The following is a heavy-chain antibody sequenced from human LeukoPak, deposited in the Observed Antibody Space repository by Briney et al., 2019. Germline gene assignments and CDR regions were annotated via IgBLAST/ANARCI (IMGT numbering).Heavy chain of an antibody. V-gene: IGHV3-7*01. J-gene: IGHJ3*02. CDR1: GFTFSSYW. CDR2: IKQDGSEK. D-gene: IGHD6-6*01. CDR3: ASSGIAARPVAFDI. Sequence: PGGSLRLSCAASGFTFSSYWMSWVRQAPGKGLEWVANIKQDGSEKYYVDSVKGRFTISRDDAKNSLYLQMNSLRAEDTAVYYCASSGIAARPVAFDIWGQGTMVTVSS.